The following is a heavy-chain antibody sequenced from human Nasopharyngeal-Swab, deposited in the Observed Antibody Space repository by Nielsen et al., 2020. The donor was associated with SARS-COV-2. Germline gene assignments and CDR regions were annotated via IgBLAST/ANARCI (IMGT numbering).Heavy chain of an antibody. J-gene: IGHJ4*02. CDR3: ARGRGSSTSMIGY. CDR1: GFTFSNYR. CDR2: INGDGSSL. V-gene: IGHV3-74*01. D-gene: IGHD2/OR15-2a*01. Sequence: GGSLRLSCAASGFTFSNYRMHWVRQAPGKGLVWVSRINGDGSSLNYADFVKGRFTISTDNAKSTLYLEMSSLRAEDTAVYYCARGRGSSTSMIGYWGQGTLVTVSS.